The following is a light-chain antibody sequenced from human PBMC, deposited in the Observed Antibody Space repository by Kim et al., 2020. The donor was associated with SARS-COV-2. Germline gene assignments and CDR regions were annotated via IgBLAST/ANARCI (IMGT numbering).Light chain of an antibody. CDR1: QSVRSN. J-gene: IGKJ1*01. V-gene: IGKV3-15*01. Sequence: EIVMTQSPATLSVSPGERVTLSCRASQSVRSNLAWYQQKPGQAPRLLIYGASTRATGIPARFSGSGSGTEFTLTISSLQSEDFAVYYCQQYTNWPRTFGQGTKVDIK. CDR2: GAS. CDR3: QQYTNWPRT.